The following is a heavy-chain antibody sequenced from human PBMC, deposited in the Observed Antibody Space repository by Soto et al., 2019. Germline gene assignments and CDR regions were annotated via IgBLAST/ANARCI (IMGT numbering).Heavy chain of an antibody. CDR3: ARDIMVRGVIIRPDWYFDL. Sequence: ASVKVSCKASGYTFTGYYMHCVRQAPGQGLEWMGWINPNSGGTNYAQKFQGRVTMTRDTSISTAYMELSRLRSDDTAVYYCARDIMVRGVIIRPDWYFDLWGRGTLVTVSS. CDR1: GYTFTGYY. V-gene: IGHV1-2*02. J-gene: IGHJ2*01. CDR2: INPNSGGT. D-gene: IGHD3-10*01.